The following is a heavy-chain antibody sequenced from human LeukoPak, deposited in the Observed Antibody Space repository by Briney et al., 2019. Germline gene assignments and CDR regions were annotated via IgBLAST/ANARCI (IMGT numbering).Heavy chain of an antibody. D-gene: IGHD3-3*01. CDR3: AKDEFVFWSGYPHYMDV. Sequence: GGSLRLSCAASGFTFSRYAMSWVRQAPGKGLEWVSSISGSGGKKYYADSVKGRFTISRGNSKNTLYLQMNSLRAEDTAVYYCAKDEFVFWSGYPHYMDVWGKGTTVTVSS. J-gene: IGHJ6*03. CDR1: GFTFSRYA. V-gene: IGHV3-23*01. CDR2: ISGSGGKK.